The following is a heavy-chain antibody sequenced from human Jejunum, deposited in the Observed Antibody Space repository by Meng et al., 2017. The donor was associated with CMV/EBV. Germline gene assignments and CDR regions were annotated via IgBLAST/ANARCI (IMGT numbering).Heavy chain of an antibody. V-gene: IGHV3-74*01. CDR2: ISSDGSST. CDR3: ASNRGY. Sequence: SCAASGFTFRSYWMHWVRQAPGEGLVWVSRISSDGSSTSYADSVKGRFTISRDNAKNTLYLQMNSLRAEDTAVYYCASNRGYWGQGTLVTVSS. CDR1: GFTFRSYW. J-gene: IGHJ4*02.